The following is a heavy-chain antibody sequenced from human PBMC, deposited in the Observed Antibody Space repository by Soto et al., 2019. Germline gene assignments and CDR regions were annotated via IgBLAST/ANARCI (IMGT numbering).Heavy chain of an antibody. CDR2: IYYSGST. CDR3: GRGLTYYDILTGYTPLGFDP. J-gene: IGHJ5*02. Sequence: ASETLSLTCTVSGGSISSYYWSWIRQPPGKGLEWIGYIYYSGSTNYNPSLKSRVTISVDTSKNQFSLKLSSVTAADTAVYYCGRGLTYYDILTGYTPLGFDPWGQGTLVTVSS. D-gene: IGHD3-9*01. CDR1: GGSISSYY. V-gene: IGHV4-59*08.